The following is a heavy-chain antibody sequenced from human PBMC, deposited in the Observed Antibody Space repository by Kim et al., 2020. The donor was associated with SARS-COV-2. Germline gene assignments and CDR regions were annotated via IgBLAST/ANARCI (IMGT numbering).Heavy chain of an antibody. J-gene: IGHJ6*01. Sequence: GGSLRLSCAASGFTFSSYGMHWVRQAPGKGLEWVAVISYDGSNKYYADSVKGRFTISRDNSKNTLYLQMNSLRAEDTAVYYCAKGTPSGYDFWDLYYYG. CDR3: AKGTPSGYDFWDLYYYG. V-gene: IGHV3-30*18. CDR2: ISYDGSNK. D-gene: IGHD3-3*01. CDR1: GFTFSSYG.